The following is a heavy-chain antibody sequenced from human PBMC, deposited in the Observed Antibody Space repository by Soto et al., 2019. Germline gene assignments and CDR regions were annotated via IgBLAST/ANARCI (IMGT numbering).Heavy chain of an antibody. CDR3: ARDQPVRHDYYGMDV. J-gene: IGHJ6*02. CDR2: IYYSGST. V-gene: IGHV4-59*01. Sequence: TSETLSLTCTVSGGSISSYYWSWIRQPPGKGLEWIGYIYYSGSTNYNPSLKSRVTMSVDTSKSQFSLKLSSVTAADTAIYYCARDQPVRHDYYGMDVWGQGTAVTVSS. CDR1: GGSISSYY.